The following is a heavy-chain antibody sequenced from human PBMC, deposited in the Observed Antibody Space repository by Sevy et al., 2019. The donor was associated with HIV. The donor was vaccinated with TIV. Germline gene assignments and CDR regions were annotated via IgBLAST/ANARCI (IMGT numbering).Heavy chain of an antibody. J-gene: IGHJ6*02. V-gene: IGHV3-30*18. CDR3: AKDVVGGTYYIENYYYGLDV. CDR2: LSLQGTNK. Sequence: GGSLRLSCAVSGTNFGAFAMHWIRQAPGKGLEWVAALSLQGTNKYYADSVKGRFNISRDNSKDMLYLQMKSLRPEDXAKYYCAKDVVGGTYYIENYYYGLDVWGPGTTVTVSS. D-gene: IGHD1-7*01. CDR1: GTNFGAFA.